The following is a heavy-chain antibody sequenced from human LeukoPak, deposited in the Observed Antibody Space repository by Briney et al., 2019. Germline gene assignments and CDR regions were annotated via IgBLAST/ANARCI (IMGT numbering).Heavy chain of an antibody. CDR2: ISSSGGTI. CDR1: GFTFSNAW. Sequence: GGSLRLSCAASGFTFSNAWMSWVRQAPGKGLEWLSYISSSGGTIHYADSVKGRFTISRDNAKDSLYLQMNSLRAEDTAVYYCAELGITMIGGVWGKGTTVTISS. CDR3: AELGITMIGGV. V-gene: IGHV3-11*04. J-gene: IGHJ6*04. D-gene: IGHD3-10*02.